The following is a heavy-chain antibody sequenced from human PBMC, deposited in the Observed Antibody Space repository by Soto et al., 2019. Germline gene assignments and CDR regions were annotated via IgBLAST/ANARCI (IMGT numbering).Heavy chain of an antibody. J-gene: IGHJ4*02. D-gene: IGHD2-2*01. CDR3: ARGDRDCSSTSCYVFVVY. CDR1: GGSISSGGYY. Sequence: SETLSLTCTVSGGSISSGGYYWSWIRQHPGMGLEWIGYIYYSGSTYYNPSLKSRVTISVDTSKNQFSLKLSSVTAADTAVYYCARGDRDCSSTSCYVFVVYWGQGTLVTVPQ. CDR2: IYYSGST. V-gene: IGHV4-31*03.